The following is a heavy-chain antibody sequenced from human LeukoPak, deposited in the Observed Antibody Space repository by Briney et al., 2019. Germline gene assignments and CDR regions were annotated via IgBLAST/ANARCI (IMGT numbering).Heavy chain of an antibody. D-gene: IGHD3-10*01. V-gene: IGHV1-69*01. CDR2: VIPIFGTA. CDR3: ASSRRDITMVRGFDY. J-gene: IGHJ4*02. CDR1: VGTFSSYA. Sequence: SVKVSCKSSVGTFSSYAISWMRQAPGQGLEWMGGVIPIFGTANYAQKFQGRVTITADESTSTAYMELSSLRSEDTAVYYCASSRRDITMVRGFDYWGQGTLVTVSS.